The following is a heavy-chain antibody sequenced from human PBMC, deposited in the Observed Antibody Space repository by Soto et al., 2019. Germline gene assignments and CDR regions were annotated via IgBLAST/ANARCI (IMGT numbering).Heavy chain of an antibody. CDR3: ARAVSDILRASHGMDV. CDR2: TYYRSKWYN. V-gene: IGHV6-1*01. D-gene: IGHD2-15*01. J-gene: IGHJ6*02. CDR1: GDSVSSNSAA. Sequence: QVQLQQSGPGLVKPSQTLSLTCAISGDSVSSNSAAWNWIRQSPLRGLEWLGRTYYRSKWYNAYDVSVKSRITINADTSKNQFPLQLNSVIPEDTAVYYCARAVSDILRASHGMDVWGQGTTVTVSS.